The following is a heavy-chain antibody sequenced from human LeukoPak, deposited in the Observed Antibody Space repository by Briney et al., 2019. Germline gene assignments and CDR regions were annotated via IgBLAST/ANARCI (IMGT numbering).Heavy chain of an antibody. CDR1: GGSISSYY. CDR3: ARGSLPAATGYYYMDV. V-gene: IGHV4-4*07. Sequence: SETLSLTCTVSGGSISSYYWSWIRQPAGKGLEWIGRIYTSGSTNYTPSLKSRVTMSVDTSKNQFSLKLSSVTAADTAVYYCARGSLPAATGYYYMDVWGKGTTVTVSS. CDR2: IYTSGST. J-gene: IGHJ6*03. D-gene: IGHD2-2*01.